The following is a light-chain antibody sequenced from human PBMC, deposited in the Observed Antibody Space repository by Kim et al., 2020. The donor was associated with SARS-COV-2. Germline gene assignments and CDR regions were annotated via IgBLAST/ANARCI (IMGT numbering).Light chain of an antibody. Sequence: PGGTFTPTCASRTGAFTSGYYPNWFQQKPGQAPKALIYITNNKHSWTPARFSGSLLGGKAALTLSGAQPEDEAEYYCLLYYGSGWVFGGGTRLTVL. J-gene: IGLJ3*02. CDR1: TGAFTSGYY. CDR2: ITN. CDR3: LLYYGSGWV. V-gene: IGLV7-43*01.